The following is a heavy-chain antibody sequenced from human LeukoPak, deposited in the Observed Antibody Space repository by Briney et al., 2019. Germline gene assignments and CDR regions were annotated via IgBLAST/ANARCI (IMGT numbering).Heavy chain of an antibody. CDR1: GFTFSGYS. J-gene: IGHJ4*02. V-gene: IGHV3-48*02. D-gene: IGHD2-8*01. CDR3: ARESIWSSLKDY. Sequence: TGGSLRLSCAASGFTFSGYSMNWVRQAPGNGLEWVSYISSRSSTIYYADSVKGRFTISRDNAKNSLYLQMNSLRDEDTAVYYCARESIWSSLKDYWGQGTLVTVSS. CDR2: ISSRSSTI.